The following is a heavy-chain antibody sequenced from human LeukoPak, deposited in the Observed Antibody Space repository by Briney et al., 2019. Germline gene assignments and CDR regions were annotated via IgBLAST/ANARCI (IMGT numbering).Heavy chain of an antibody. CDR1: GYTFTSYD. D-gene: IGHD2-8*01. CDR2: MNPNSGNT. J-gene: IGHJ4*02. V-gene: IGHV1-8*01. Sequence: ASVKVSCKASGYTFTSYDINWVRQATGQGLEWMGWMNPNSGNTGYAQKFQGRVTMTRNTSISTAYMELSRLRSDDTAVYFCARDSPLYGRYYFDYWGQGTLVTVSS. CDR3: ARDSPLYGRYYFDY.